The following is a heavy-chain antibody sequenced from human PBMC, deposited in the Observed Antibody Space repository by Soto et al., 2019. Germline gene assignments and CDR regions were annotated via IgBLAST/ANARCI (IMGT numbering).Heavy chain of an antibody. CDR1: GYSFTSYW. D-gene: IGHD3-9*01. V-gene: IGHV5-51*01. CDR2: IYPGDSDT. CDR3: ARSSGYDILTGSQGYYYYGMDV. J-gene: IGHJ6*02. Sequence: GESLKISCKGSGYSFTSYWIGWVRQMPGKGLEWMGFIYPGDSDTRYSPSFQGQVTISADKSISTAYLQWSSLKASDTAMYYCARSSGYDILTGSQGYYYYGMDVWGQGTTVTVSS.